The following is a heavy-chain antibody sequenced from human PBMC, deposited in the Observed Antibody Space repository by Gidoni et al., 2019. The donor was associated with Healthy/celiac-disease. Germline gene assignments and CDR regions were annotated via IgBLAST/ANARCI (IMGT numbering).Heavy chain of an antibody. J-gene: IGHJ4*02. Sequence: EVQLVESGGGLVQPGRSLRLSCAASGFTFDDYAMHWVRQAPGKGLEWVSGSSWNSGSIGYADSVKGRFTISRDNAKNSLYLQMNSLRAEDTALYYCAKDEGYNWNYTPIDYWGQGTLVTVSS. V-gene: IGHV3-9*01. CDR2: SSWNSGSI. D-gene: IGHD1-7*01. CDR3: AKDEGYNWNYTPIDY. CDR1: GFTFDDYA.